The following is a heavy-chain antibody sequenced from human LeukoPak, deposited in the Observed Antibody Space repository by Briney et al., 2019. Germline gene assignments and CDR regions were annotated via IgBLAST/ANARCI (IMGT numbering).Heavy chain of an antibody. Sequence: GASVKVSCKASGYTFTSYAMNWVRQATGQGLEWMGWMNPNSGNTGYAQKFQGRVTMTRNTSTRTAYMELSSLRSEDTAVYYCARGKYCSSTNCYAFNIDYWGQGTLVTVSS. CDR2: MNPNSGNT. V-gene: IGHV1-8*02. D-gene: IGHD2-2*01. J-gene: IGHJ4*02. CDR1: GYTFTSYA. CDR3: ARGKYCSSTNCYAFNIDY.